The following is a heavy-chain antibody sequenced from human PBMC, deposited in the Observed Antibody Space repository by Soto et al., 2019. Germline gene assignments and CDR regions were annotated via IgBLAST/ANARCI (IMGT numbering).Heavy chain of an antibody. D-gene: IGHD5-12*01. CDR1: GFTVSSNY. CDR2: IYSGGST. V-gene: IGHV3-53*04. Sequence: PGGSLRLSCAASGFTVSSNYMSWVRQAPGKGLEWVSVIYSGGSTYYADSVKGRFTISRHNSKNTLYLQMNSLRAEDTAVYYCARDRIVAASGYYYGMDVWGQGTTVTVSS. CDR3: ARDRIVAASGYYYGMDV. J-gene: IGHJ6*02.